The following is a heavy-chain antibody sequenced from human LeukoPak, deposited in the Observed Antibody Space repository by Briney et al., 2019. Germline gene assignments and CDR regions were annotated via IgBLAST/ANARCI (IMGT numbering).Heavy chain of an antibody. J-gene: IGHJ5*02. CDR1: GGSISSYY. Sequence: SETLSLTCTVSGGSISSYYWSRIRQPPGKGLEWIGYIYYSGSTNYNPSLKSRVTISVDTSKNQFSLKLSSVTAADTAVYYCARDRGVREVIYGWFDPWGQGTLVTVSS. CDR2: IYYSGST. V-gene: IGHV4-59*01. CDR3: ARDRGVREVIYGWFDP. D-gene: IGHD3-10*01.